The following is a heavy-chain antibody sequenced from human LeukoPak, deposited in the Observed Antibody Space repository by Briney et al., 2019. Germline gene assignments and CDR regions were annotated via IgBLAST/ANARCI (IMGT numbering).Heavy chain of an antibody. CDR2: IYSSGST. V-gene: IGHV4-4*07. J-gene: IGHJ4*02. D-gene: IGHD6-19*01. CDR1: GXSISSYY. Sequence: SETLSLTCTVSGXSISSYYWSWIRQPAGKGLEWIGRIYSSGSTNYNPSLKSRVSMSVDTSKNQFSLKLTSVSAADTAVYYCAREQQWLVPEFDYWGQGTLVTVSS. CDR3: AREQQWLVPEFDY.